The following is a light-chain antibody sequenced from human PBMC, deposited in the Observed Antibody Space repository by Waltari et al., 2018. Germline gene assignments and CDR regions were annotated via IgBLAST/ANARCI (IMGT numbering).Light chain of an antibody. Sequence: SCRARQRGSTALTWYQQNPGQSPRLLIYGASNRATGIPDRFSGSGSGTDFSLIISRLEPEDVAVYYCQHDVSLPLTFGQGTKVEIK. CDR3: QHDVSLPLT. CDR2: GAS. J-gene: IGKJ1*01. V-gene: IGKV3-20*01. CDR1: QRGSTA.